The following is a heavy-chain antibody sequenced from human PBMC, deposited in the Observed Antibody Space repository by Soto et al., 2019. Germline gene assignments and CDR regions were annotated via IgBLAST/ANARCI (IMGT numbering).Heavy chain of an antibody. CDR3: ARGLYYYDSTWYNWFDP. D-gene: IGHD3-22*01. V-gene: IGHV4-30-4*08. CDR2: IYYSGGT. J-gene: IGHJ5*02. CDR1: GGSFSGYY. Sequence: SETLSLTCAVYGGSFSGYYWSWIRQPPGKGLEWIGYIYYSGGTYYNPSLKSRVTITVDTSKNQYSLKLSSVTAADTAVYYCARGLYYYDSTWYNWFDPWGQGTLVTVSS.